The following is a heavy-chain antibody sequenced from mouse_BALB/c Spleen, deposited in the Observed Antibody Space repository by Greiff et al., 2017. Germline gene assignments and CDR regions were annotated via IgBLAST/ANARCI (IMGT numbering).Heavy chain of an antibody. CDR2: ISNGGGST. V-gene: IGHV5-12-2*01. CDR1: GFTFSSYT. D-gene: IGHD2-4*01. Sequence: EVKLVESGGGLVKPGGSLKLSCAASGFTFSSYTMSWVRQTPEKRLEWVAYISNGGGSTYYPDTVKGRFTISRDNAKNTLYLQMSSLKSEDTAMYYCARHNYDYGAMDYWGQGTSVTVSS. CDR3: ARHNYDYGAMDY. J-gene: IGHJ4*01.